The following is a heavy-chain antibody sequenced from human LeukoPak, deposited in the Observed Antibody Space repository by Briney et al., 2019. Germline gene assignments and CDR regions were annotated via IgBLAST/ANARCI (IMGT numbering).Heavy chain of an antibody. CDR1: GGSFSGYY. Sequence: SETLSLTCAVYGGSFSGYYWSWIRQPPGKGLEWIGEINHSGSTNYNPSLKSRVTISVDTSKNQFSLKLSSVTAADTAVYYCARWYYDSSGWWMLGPPPTRYFDLWGRGTLVTVSS. J-gene: IGHJ2*01. V-gene: IGHV4-34*01. D-gene: IGHD3-22*01. CDR2: INHSGST. CDR3: ARWYYDSSGWWMLGPPPTRYFDL.